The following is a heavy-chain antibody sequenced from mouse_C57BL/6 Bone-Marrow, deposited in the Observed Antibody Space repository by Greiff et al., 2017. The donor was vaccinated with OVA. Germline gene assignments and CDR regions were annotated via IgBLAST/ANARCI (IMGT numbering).Heavy chain of an antibody. CDR2: IYPRDGST. Sequence: QVQLQQSGPELVKPGASVKLSCKASGYTFTSYDINWVKQRPGQGLEWIGWIYPRDGSTKYNEKFKGKATLTVDTSSSTAYMELHSLTSEDSAVYFCASSGYYYGSRYYAMDYWGQGTSVTVSS. D-gene: IGHD1-1*01. CDR1: GYTFTSYD. V-gene: IGHV1-85*01. CDR3: ASSGYYYGSRYYAMDY. J-gene: IGHJ4*01.